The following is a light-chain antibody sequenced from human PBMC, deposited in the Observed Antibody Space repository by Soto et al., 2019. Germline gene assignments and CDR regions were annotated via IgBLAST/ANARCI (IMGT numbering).Light chain of an antibody. J-gene: IGLJ1*01. V-gene: IGLV2-14*03. CDR1: SXDIGGYNY. CDR3: SSYTGDNTHV. Sequence: QSVLAQPASVSGSPGQSITISCTGSSXDIGGYNYVSWYQQHPGKAPKLMINDVSNRPSGVSYRFSGSKSGNTASLTISGLQAEDEADYYCSSYTGDNTHVFGSGTKVNVL. CDR2: DVS.